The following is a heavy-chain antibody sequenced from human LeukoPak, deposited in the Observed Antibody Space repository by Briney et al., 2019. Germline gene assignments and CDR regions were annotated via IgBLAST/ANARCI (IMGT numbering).Heavy chain of an antibody. V-gene: IGHV1-69*04. CDR2: IIPILGIA. D-gene: IGHD1-20*01. CDR3: ARDLTGTLDY. CDR1: GGTFSSYA. J-gene: IGHJ4*02. Sequence: GSSVKVSCKASGGTFSSYAISWVRQAPGQGLEWMGRIIPILGIANYAQKFQGRVTITADKSTSTAYMELSSLRSDDTAVYYCARDLTGTLDYWGQGTLVTVSS.